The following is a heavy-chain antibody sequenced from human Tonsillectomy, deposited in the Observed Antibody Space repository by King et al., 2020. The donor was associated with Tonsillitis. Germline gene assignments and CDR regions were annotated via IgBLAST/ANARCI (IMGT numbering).Heavy chain of an antibody. D-gene: IGHD1-1*01. CDR3: ARGGQLWYFDL. CDR1: GFTFSSYW. Sequence: VQLVESGGGLVQPGGSLRLSCAASGFTFSSYWMHWVRQAPGKGLMWVSRMDSDGSSTNYADSVKGRFTISRDNAKDTLSLQMNSLRAEDTAVYYCARGGQLWYFDLWGRGTLVTVSS. V-gene: IGHV3-74*01. J-gene: IGHJ2*01. CDR2: MDSDGSST.